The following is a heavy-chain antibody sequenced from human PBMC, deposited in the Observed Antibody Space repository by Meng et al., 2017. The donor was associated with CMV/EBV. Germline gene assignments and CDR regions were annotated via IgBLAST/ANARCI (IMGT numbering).Heavy chain of an antibody. V-gene: IGHV3-21*01. J-gene: IGHJ4*02. Sequence: GEFLKISCAASGFTFSSYSMNWVRQAPGKGLEWVSSISSSSSYIYYADSVKGRFTISRDNAKNSLYLQMNSLRAEDTAVYYCAIGVTGRYCSSTSCYEDYWGQGTLVTVSS. CDR3: AIGVTGRYCSSTSCYEDY. CDR2: ISSSSSYI. D-gene: IGHD2-2*01. CDR1: GFTFSSYS.